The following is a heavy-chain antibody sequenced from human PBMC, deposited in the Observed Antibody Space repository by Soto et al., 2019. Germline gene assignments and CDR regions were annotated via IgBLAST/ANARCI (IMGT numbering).Heavy chain of an antibody. J-gene: IGHJ3*02. V-gene: IGHV4-30-4*01. CDR3: ARNDYDYVWESPGGDAFDI. CDR1: GGSISSGDYY. D-gene: IGHD3-16*01. CDR2: FYNSGNT. Sequence: QVQLQESGPGLVKPSQTLSLTCTVSGGSISSGDYYWNWIRQPPGKGLEWIGIFYNSGNTYYNPSLKSPVTISIDTSKNQFSLKLTSVTAADAAVYYCARNDYDYVWESPGGDAFDIWGQGTLVTVSS.